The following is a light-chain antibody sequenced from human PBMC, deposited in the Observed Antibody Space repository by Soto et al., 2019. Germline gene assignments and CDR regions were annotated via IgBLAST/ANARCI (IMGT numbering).Light chain of an antibody. CDR2: AAS. CDR3: QQYGSSAPIS. J-gene: IGKJ5*01. Sequence: DIQMTQYPTSLSASVGDRVTITCRASQSISSYLNWYQQKPGKAPKLLIYAASSLQSGVPSRFSGSGSGTDFTLTISSLQPEDFATCYCQQYGSSAPISFGQGTRLEIK. CDR1: QSISSY. V-gene: IGKV1-39*01.